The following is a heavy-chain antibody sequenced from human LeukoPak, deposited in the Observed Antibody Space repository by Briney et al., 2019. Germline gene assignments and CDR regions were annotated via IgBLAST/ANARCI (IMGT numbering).Heavy chain of an antibody. CDR1: GFTFSSYD. V-gene: IGHV3-13*01. D-gene: IGHD3-22*01. CDR3: TRGTSQYYDGSGYYAYFDN. J-gene: IGHJ4*02. CDR2: IGTAGAT. Sequence: GGSLRLSCAASGFTFSSYDMHWVRQTTGKGLEWVSGIGTAGATFYPGPVKGRFTISRENAKNSLYLQMNNLGAGDTAVYYCTRGTSQYYDGSGYYAYFDNWGQGTVVTVSS.